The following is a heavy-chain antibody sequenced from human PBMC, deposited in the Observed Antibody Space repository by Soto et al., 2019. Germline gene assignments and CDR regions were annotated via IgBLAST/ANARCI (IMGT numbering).Heavy chain of an antibody. CDR1: GFTSSDYY. J-gene: IGHJ4*02. V-gene: IGHV3-11*06. CDR3: ASAESVVGATIY. CDR2: ISSSSSYT. D-gene: IGHD1-26*01. Sequence: GGSLRLSCAASGFTSSDYYMSWIRQAPGKGLEWVSYISSSSSYTNYADSVKGRFTISRDNAKNSLYLQMNSLRAEDTAVYYCASAESVVGATIYWGQGTLVSVSS.